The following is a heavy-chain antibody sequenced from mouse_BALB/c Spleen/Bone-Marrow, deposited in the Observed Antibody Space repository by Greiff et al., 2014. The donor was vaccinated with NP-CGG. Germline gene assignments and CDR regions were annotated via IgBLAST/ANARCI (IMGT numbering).Heavy chain of an antibody. CDR1: GYTFRNYW. J-gene: IGHJ3*01. CDR2: ILPGSYST. D-gene: IGHD2-2*01. Sequence: QVQLKQSGAELMRPGASVKISCKATGYTFRNYWIEWVKQRPGHGLEWIGEILPGSYSTNYNEKLKGKATFIADTSSNTAYMQLSSLTSEDSAVYYCARRGGYPWFAYWGQGTLVTVSA. CDR3: ARRGGYPWFAY. V-gene: IGHV1-9*01.